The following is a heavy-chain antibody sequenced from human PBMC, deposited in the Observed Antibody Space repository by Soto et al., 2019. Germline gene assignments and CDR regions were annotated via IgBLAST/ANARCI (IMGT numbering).Heavy chain of an antibody. CDR1: GFTFSNAW. J-gene: IGHJ6*02. CDR2: IKSKIDGGTT. CDR3: TIGRKLVRYFDWLFIGAPRFYYYGMDV. D-gene: IGHD3-9*01. Sequence: EVQLVESGGGLIKPGGSLRLSCAASGFTFSNAWMTWVRQAPGKVLEWVGRIKSKIDGGTTYYAAPVKGRFTISRDDSKHPLYLQMNSLKTEDTGVYYCTIGRKLVRYFDWLFIGAPRFYYYGMDVWGQGTTVTVSS. V-gene: IGHV3-15*07.